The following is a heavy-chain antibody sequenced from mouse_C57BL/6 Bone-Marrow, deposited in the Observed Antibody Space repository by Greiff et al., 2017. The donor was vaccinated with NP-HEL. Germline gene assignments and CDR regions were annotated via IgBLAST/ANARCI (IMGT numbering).Heavy chain of an antibody. V-gene: IGHV1-75*01. Sequence: VQLQQSGPELVKPGASVKISCKASGYTFTDYYINWVKQRPGQGLEWIGWIFPGSGSTYYNEKFKGKATLTVDKSSSTAYMLLSSLTSEDSAVYFCARPTTVVGGYYFDYWGQGTTLTVSS. CDR1: GYTFTDYY. CDR2: IFPGSGST. CDR3: ARPTTVVGGYYFDY. J-gene: IGHJ2*01. D-gene: IGHD1-1*01.